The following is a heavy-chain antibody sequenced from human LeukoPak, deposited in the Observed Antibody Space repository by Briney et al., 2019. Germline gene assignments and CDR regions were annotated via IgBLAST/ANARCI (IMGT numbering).Heavy chain of an antibody. CDR1: GGSFSDYY. V-gene: IGHV4-34*01. CDR3: ARGSSSGYYPIDF. Sequence: PSETLSLTCAVSGGSFSDYYWSWVRQPPGMGLEWIGEINHFGRTNYYPSLESRLAISIDTSKNQISLRLNSVTAADTAVYYCARGSSSGYYPIDFWGQGTLVTVS. J-gene: IGHJ4*02. D-gene: IGHD3-22*01. CDR2: INHFGRT.